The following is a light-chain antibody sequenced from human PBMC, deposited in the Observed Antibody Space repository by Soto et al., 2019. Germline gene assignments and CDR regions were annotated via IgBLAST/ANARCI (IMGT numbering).Light chain of an antibody. Sequence: DIQMTQSPSTLSASVGDRVTITCRASQSISSWLAWFQQKPGKAPKLLIYKASTLERGVPSRFSGGGSGTEFTLTISSLQPDDFATYYCQQYNSYSYTFGLGTKLEIK. V-gene: IGKV1-5*03. CDR2: KAS. CDR3: QQYNSYSYT. CDR1: QSISSW. J-gene: IGKJ2*01.